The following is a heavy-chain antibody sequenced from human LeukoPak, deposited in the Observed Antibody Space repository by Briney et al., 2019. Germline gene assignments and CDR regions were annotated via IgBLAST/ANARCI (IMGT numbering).Heavy chain of an antibody. D-gene: IGHD1-1*01. CDR1: GGSISSYY. CDR3: ARVSAGTERNNWFDP. Sequence: PSETLSLTCTVSGGSISSYYWSWIRQPAGKGLEWIGRIYTSGSTNYNPSLKSRVTMSVDTSKNQFSLKLSSVTAADTAVYYCARVSAGTERNNWFDPRGQGTLVTVSS. J-gene: IGHJ5*02. V-gene: IGHV4-4*07. CDR2: IYTSGST.